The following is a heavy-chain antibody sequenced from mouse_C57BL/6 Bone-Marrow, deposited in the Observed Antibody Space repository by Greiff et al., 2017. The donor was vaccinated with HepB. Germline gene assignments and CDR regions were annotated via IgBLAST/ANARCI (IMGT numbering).Heavy chain of an antibody. D-gene: IGHD2-4*01. Sequence: EVQVVESGPGMVKPSQSLSLTCTVTGYSITSGYDWHWIRHFPGNKLEWMGYISYSGSTNYNPSLKSRISITHDTSKNHFFLKLNSVTTEDTATYYCARGIYYDYPYAMDYWGQGTSVTVSS. CDR1: GYSITSGYD. CDR3: ARGIYYDYPYAMDY. J-gene: IGHJ4*01. V-gene: IGHV3-1*01. CDR2: ISYSGST.